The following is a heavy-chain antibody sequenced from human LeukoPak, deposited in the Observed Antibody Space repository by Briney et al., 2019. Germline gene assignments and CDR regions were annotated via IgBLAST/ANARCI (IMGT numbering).Heavy chain of an antibody. CDR3: ARGKDITMID. V-gene: IGHV4-34*01. J-gene: IGHJ4*02. Sequence: PSETLSLTCAVYGGSFSGYYWSWIRQPPGKGLEWIGEINHSGSTNYNPSLKSRVTISVDTSKNQFSLKLSSVTAADTAVYYCARGKDITMIDWGQGTLVTVSS. CDR2: INHSGST. D-gene: IGHD3-22*01. CDR1: GGSFSGYY.